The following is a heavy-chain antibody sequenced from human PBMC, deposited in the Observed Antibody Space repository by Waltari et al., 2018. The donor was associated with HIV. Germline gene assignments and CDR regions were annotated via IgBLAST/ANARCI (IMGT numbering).Heavy chain of an antibody. Sequence: QVQLQESGPGLVKPSQTLSLTCTVSGGSVSSDSHYWSWIRQHPGKGLGWIGYIYYSGSTYYNPSLKSRVIISIDTSQNQFSLELTSVTAADTAVYYCARDSGLYGTYSHGMDVWGQGTTVTVSS. J-gene: IGHJ6*02. V-gene: IGHV4-31*03. CDR3: ARDSGLYGTYSHGMDV. CDR2: IYYSGST. CDR1: GGSVSSDSHY. D-gene: IGHD4-17*01.